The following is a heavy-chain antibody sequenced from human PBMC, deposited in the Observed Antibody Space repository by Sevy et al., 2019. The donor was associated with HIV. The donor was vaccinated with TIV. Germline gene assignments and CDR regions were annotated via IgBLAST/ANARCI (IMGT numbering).Heavy chain of an antibody. J-gene: IGHJ4*02. CDR3: AREGYKYGYAVDY. CDR2: ISSSGNAI. Sequence: GGSLRLSCAASGFTFSDYYMSWIRQAPGKGLEWVSYISSSGNAIYYADSVKGRFTISRDNAKNSLYLQMNSLRADDTGEYCCAREGYKYGYAVDYWGQGTLVTVSS. V-gene: IGHV3-11*01. CDR1: GFTFSDYY. D-gene: IGHD5-18*01.